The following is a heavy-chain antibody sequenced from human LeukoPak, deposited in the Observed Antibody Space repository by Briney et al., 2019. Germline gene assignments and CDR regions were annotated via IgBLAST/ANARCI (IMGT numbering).Heavy chain of an antibody. CDR1: GFSFSSYG. J-gene: IGHJ5*02. CDR2: ISYDGNNK. D-gene: IGHD2-21*02. Sequence: QAGGSLRLSCAASGFSFSSYGMHWVRQAPGKGLECVAVISYDGNNKDYGDSVKGRFTISRDNSKNTLYLQMNSLRADDTAVYYCAKEGVYCGGDCYSPNWFDPWGQGTQVTVSS. CDR3: AKEGVYCGGDCYSPNWFDP. V-gene: IGHV3-30*18.